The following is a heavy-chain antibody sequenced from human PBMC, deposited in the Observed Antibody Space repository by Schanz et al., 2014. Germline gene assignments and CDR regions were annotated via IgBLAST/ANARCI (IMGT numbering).Heavy chain of an antibody. Sequence: QVQLVQSGSEVKKPGASVKVSCKASGYTFTTYGISWVRQAPGQGLEWMGWISAYNGHTNYAQKFQGRVTMTTDTSTSTAYMELRSLRSDDTAVYYCAGATYSSSWYGGSEYFQHWGQGTLVTVSS. CDR1: GYTFTTYG. V-gene: IGHV1-18*01. CDR3: AGATYSSSWYGGSEYFQH. CDR2: ISAYNGHT. J-gene: IGHJ1*01. D-gene: IGHD6-13*01.